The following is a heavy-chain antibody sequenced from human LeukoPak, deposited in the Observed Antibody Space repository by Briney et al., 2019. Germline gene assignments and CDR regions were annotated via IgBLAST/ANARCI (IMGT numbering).Heavy chain of an antibody. CDR3: ARSKDNWFDP. Sequence: SETLSLTCSVSGDSFSSSIDYWGWIRQPPGKGLEWIGNIYYSGRTYYNPSLKSRVTISGDTSKNRFSLKLTSVTAADTAVYYCARSKDNWFDPWGQGTLVTVSS. CDR2: IYYSGRT. J-gene: IGHJ5*02. CDR1: GDSFSSSIDY. V-gene: IGHV4-39*07.